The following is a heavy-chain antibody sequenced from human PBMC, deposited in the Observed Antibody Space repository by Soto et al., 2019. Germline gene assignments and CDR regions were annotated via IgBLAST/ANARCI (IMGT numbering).Heavy chain of an antibody. D-gene: IGHD2-21*02. CDR2: IIPIFGTA. CDR1: GCTFSSYA. V-gene: IGHV1-69*13. J-gene: IGHJ6*02. CDR3: ATSPTKDGGNSHRSYYYYYYGMDV. Sequence: SVKVSCKASGCTFSSYAISWVRQAPGQGLEWMGGIIPIFGTANYAQKFQGRVTITADESTSTAYMELSSLRSEDTAVYYCATSPTKDGGNSHRSYYYYYYGMDVWGQGTTVTVSS.